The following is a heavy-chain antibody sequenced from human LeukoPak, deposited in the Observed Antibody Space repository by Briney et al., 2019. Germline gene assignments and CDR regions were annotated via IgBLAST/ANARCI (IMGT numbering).Heavy chain of an antibody. J-gene: IGHJ4*02. CDR1: GFTFSSYW. V-gene: IGHV3-7*01. CDR3: ARTARSGYYLPYYFDY. CDR2: IKQDGSEK. Sequence: GGSLRLSCAASGFTFSSYWMSWVRQAPGKGLEWVANIKQDGSEKYYVDSVKGRFTISRDNAKNSLYLQMNSLRAEDTAVYYCARTARSGYYLPYYFDYWGQGTLVTVSS. D-gene: IGHD3-22*01.